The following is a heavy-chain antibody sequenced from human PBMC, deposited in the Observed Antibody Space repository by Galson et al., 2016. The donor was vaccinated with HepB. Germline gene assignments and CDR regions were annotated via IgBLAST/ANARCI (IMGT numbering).Heavy chain of an antibody. V-gene: IGHV5-51*01. Sequence: QSGAEVTKPGESLKISCEGSGSIFTNYWIGWVRQMPGKGLEWMGIIYPGDSDTRYSPSFQGHVTISADKSISTAYLQWSSLKASDTAIYYCARPSASWYGSLNSWGQGTQVTVSS. D-gene: IGHD2-2*01. CDR2: IYPGDSDT. CDR3: ARPSASWYGSLNS. CDR1: GSIFTNYW. J-gene: IGHJ4*02.